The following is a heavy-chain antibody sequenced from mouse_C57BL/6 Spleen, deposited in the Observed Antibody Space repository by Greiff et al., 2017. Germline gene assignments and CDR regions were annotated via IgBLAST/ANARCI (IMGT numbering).Heavy chain of an antibody. Sequence: EVQLQQSGPELVKPGASVKISCKASGYTFTDYYMNWVKQSHGKSLEWIGDINPNNGGTSYNQKFKGKATLTVDKSSSTAYMELRSLTSEDSAVYYCARPVVADYYAMDYWGQGTSVTVSS. CDR2: INPNNGGT. V-gene: IGHV1-26*01. CDR3: ARPVVADYYAMDY. CDR1: GYTFTDYY. J-gene: IGHJ4*01. D-gene: IGHD1-1*01.